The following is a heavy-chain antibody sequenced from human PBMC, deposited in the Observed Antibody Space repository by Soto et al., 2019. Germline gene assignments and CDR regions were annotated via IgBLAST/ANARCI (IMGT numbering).Heavy chain of an antibody. CDR2: IYHTGNA. D-gene: IGHD3-22*01. V-gene: IGHV4-39*01. CDR1: GDSISNSRFY. CDR3: ARDFFDSSDYTTNWFDP. Sequence: SETLSLTCSVSGDSISNSRFYWAWIRQPPGEGLEWIGSIYHTGNAYYNPSLKSRVTISVDTSKNQFSLKLTSVTAADAALYYCARDFFDSSDYTTNWFDPCGQGTLVT. J-gene: IGHJ5*02.